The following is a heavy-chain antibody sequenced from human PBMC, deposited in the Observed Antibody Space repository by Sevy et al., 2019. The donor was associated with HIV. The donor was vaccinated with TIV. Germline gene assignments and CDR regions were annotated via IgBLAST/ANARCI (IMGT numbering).Heavy chain of an antibody. D-gene: IGHD3-22*01. CDR3: ATTKDYYDSSGSPFDY. CDR1: GYTLSELS. J-gene: IGHJ4*02. V-gene: IGHV1-24*01. Sequence: VSVKVSCMVSGYTLSELSRHWVRQAPGKGLEWMGSFDPEDDETIYAQKFQGRVTMTEDTSTDTAYMELNNLRSEDTAVYYCATTKDYYDSSGSPFDYWGQGTLVTVSS. CDR2: FDPEDDET.